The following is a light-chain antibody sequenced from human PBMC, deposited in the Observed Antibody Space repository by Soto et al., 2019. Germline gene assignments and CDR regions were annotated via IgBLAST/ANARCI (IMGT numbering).Light chain of an antibody. Sequence: EIVLTQSPATLYLSPGERATLSCRASQSVSSYLACYQQKPGHAPRLLIYDASNRATGIPARFIGSGSGTDFTLTIISLEPEDFAVYYCQQRSNWPPITFGQGTRLEIK. V-gene: IGKV3-11*01. CDR2: DAS. CDR3: QQRSNWPPIT. J-gene: IGKJ5*01. CDR1: QSVSSY.